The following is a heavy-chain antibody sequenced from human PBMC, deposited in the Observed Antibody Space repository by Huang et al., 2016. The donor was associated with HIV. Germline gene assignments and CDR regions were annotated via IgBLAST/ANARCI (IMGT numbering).Heavy chain of an antibody. D-gene: IGHD7-27*01. J-gene: IGHJ6*03. CDR1: GLSLTHKGVG. V-gene: IGHV2-5*02. CDR2: IYWDDDK. CDR3: AHIGRLGNYYMDV. Sequence: QITLKESGPTVIKPTQILTLTCSFSGLSLTHKGVGVGWIRQPPGTALEWLVLIYWDDDKRFTPSLKNRITITKDTSKNQVVFTMPHLDPMDTGTYYCAHIGRLGNYYMDVWGNGTTVTVSS.